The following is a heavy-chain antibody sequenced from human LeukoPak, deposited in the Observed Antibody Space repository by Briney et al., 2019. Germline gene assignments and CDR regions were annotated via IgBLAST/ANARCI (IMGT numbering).Heavy chain of an antibody. J-gene: IGHJ6*02. CDR1: GFTLDDYA. Sequence: GGSLRLSCAASGFTLDDYAMHWVRQAPGKGLEWVSSISWNSGSIGYADSVRGRFTISRDNAKNFLYLQMNSLRAEDMALYYCAKDIAMVRGVGYGMDVWGQGTTVTVSS. V-gene: IGHV3-9*03. CDR2: ISWNSGSI. CDR3: AKDIAMVRGVGYGMDV. D-gene: IGHD3-10*01.